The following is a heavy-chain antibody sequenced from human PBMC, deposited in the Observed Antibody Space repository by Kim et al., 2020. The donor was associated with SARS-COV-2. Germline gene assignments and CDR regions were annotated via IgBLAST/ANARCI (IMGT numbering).Heavy chain of an antibody. J-gene: IGHJ4*02. CDR3: AKEGETTVTHWVMVKTYFDY. CDR2: ISGSGGST. D-gene: IGHD4-17*01. CDR1: GFTFSSYA. Sequence: GGSLRLSCAASGFTFSSYAMSWVRQAPGKGLEWVSAISGSGGSTYYADSVKGRFTISRDNSKNTLYLQMNSLRAEDTAVYYCAKEGETTVTHWVMVKTYFDYWGQGTLVTVSS. V-gene: IGHV3-23*01.